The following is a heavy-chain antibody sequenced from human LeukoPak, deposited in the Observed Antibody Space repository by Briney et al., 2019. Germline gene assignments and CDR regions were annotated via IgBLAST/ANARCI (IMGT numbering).Heavy chain of an antibody. CDR2: ISGSGGST. J-gene: IGHJ4*02. Sequence: ETLYLTCAAYGGSFSDYYWSWIRQPPGKGLEWVSAISGSGGSTYYADSVKGRFTISRDNSKNTLYLQMNSLRAEDTAVYYCAKVGPLEYSSPTYYFDYWGQGTLVTVSS. CDR3: AKVGPLEYSSPTYYFDY. CDR1: GGSFSDYY. D-gene: IGHD6-6*01. V-gene: IGHV3-23*01.